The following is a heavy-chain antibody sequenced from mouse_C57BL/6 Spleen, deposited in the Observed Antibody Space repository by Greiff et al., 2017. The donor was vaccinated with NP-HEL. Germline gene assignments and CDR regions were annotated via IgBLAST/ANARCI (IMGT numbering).Heavy chain of an antibody. CDR1: GFTFSSYA. V-gene: IGHV5-4*01. J-gene: IGHJ3*01. D-gene: IGHD3-2*02. Sequence: EVKLVESGGGLVKPGGSLKLSCAASGFTFSSYAMSWVRQTPEKRLEWVATISDGGSYTCYPDNVKGRFTISRDNAKHNLYLQMSHLKSEDTAMYYCARDKAAQATSVAYWGQGTLVTVSA. CDR2: ISDGGSYT. CDR3: ARDKAAQATSVAY.